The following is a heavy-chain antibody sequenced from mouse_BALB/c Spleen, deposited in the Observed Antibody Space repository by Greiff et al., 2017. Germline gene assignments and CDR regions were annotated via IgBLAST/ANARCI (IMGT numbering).Heavy chain of an antibody. CDR2: IWSGGST. Sequence: VQLQQSGPGLVQPSQSLSITCTVSGFSLTSYGVHWVRQSPGKGLEWLGVIWSGGSTDNNAAFISRLSISTDKSTSQVFFKMNSLQANDTAIYYCASTGTDYAMDYWGQGTSVTVSS. J-gene: IGHJ4*01. CDR3: ASTGTDYAMDY. V-gene: IGHV2-2*02. CDR1: GFSLTSYG. D-gene: IGHD4-1*01.